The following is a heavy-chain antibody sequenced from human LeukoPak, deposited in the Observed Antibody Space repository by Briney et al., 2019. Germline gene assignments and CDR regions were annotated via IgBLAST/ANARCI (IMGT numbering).Heavy chain of an antibody. J-gene: IGHJ6*03. CDR1: GFTFSSYG. D-gene: IGHD3-3*01. CDR3: VRGPVGTIFGTIIPLSSTDYMDV. CDR2: IWYDGSNK. V-gene: IGHV3-33*01. Sequence: PGVSLRLSCAASGFTFSSYGMHWVRQAPGKGLEWVAVIWYDGSNKYYADSVKGRFTISRDNSKNTLYLQMNSVRAEDTAIYYCVRGPVGTIFGTIIPLSSTDYMDVWGKGTTVTVSS.